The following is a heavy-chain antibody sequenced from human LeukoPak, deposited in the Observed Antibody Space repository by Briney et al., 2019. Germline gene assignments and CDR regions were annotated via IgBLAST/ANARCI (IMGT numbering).Heavy chain of an antibody. J-gene: IGHJ6*03. Sequence: GGSLRLSCAVSGFTFTNYWMSWARQSPGKGLEWVANIYLDGSRAYYVDSVKGRFTISRDNAKNSLFLQMNSLSVEDTAVYYCGRAGPVTKDHFMDVWGKGTTVTVSS. D-gene: IGHD2-2*01. CDR3: GRAGPVTKDHFMDV. V-gene: IGHV3-7*01. CDR1: GFTFTNYW. CDR2: IYLDGSRA.